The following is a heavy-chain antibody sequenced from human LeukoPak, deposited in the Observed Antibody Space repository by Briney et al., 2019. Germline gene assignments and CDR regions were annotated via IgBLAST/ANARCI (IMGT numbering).Heavy chain of an antibody. Sequence: PSETLSLTCTVSGGSISSYYWSWIRQPAGKGLEWIGRIYTSGSTNYNPSLKSRVTMSVDTSKNQFSLKLSSVTAADTAVYYCARELVSNMVRGVIIVETDYWGQGTLVTVSS. CDR1: GGSISSYY. CDR3: ARELVSNMVRGVIIVETDY. J-gene: IGHJ4*02. V-gene: IGHV4-4*07. D-gene: IGHD3-10*01. CDR2: IYTSGST.